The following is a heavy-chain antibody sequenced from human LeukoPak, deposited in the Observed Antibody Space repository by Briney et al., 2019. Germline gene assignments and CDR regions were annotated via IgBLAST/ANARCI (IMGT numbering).Heavy chain of an antibody. V-gene: IGHV1-69*05. CDR1: GGTFSSYA. D-gene: IGHD3-16*01. CDR3: ARLGDYVWGSYGYFGY. J-gene: IGHJ4*02. Sequence: ASVKVSCKASGGTFSSYAISWVRQAPGQGLEWMGGIIPIFGTANYAQKFQGRVTITTDESTSTAYMELSSLRSEDTAVYYCARLGDYVWGSYGYFGYWGQGTLVTVSS. CDR2: IIPIFGTA.